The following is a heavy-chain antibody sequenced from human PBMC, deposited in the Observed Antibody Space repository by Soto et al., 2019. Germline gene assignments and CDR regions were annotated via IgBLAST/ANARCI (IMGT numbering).Heavy chain of an antibody. CDR3: AISQDRGGRTTFIY. CDR2: INWKSDI. Sequence: VXLSCAITRCAFDNNAMHWLLQGTEKGLEWVSGINWKSDIGYADSVKGRFTISRDNAENSLYLQMNSLRAEDTALYYCAISQDRGGRTTFIYWGQGTQVTVSS. CDR1: RCAFDNNA. V-gene: IGHV3-9*01. D-gene: IGHD3-16*01. J-gene: IGHJ4*02.